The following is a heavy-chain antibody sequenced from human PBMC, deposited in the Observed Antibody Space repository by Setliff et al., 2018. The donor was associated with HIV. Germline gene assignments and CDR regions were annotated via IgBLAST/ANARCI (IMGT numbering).Heavy chain of an antibody. J-gene: IGHJ4*02. Sequence: ASVKVSCKASGYTFTNYDINWVRQATGQGLEWMAWMNPNSGNTGYAQKFQVRVTVTRNTSISTAYMELSGLRAEDTAVYYCAKDRGISWEFLDYWGQGALVTVSS. CDR3: AKDRGISWEFLDY. D-gene: IGHD3-10*01. V-gene: IGHV1-8*02. CDR2: MNPNSGNT. CDR1: GYTFTNYD.